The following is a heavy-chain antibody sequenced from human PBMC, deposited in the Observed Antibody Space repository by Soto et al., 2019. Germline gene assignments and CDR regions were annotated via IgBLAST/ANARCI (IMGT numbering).Heavy chain of an antibody. CDR1: GYTFTGYY. D-gene: IGHD2-15*01. CDR2: INPNSGGT. J-gene: IGHJ4*03. Sequence: ASVKFSCKASGYTFTGYYMHWVRQAPGQGLEWMGWINPNSGGTNYAQKFQGRVTMTRDTSISTAYMELSRLRSDDTAVYYCASGCSGGSCYIFDYWGQGTTVTVSS. CDR3: ASGCSGGSCYIFDY. V-gene: IGHV1-2*02.